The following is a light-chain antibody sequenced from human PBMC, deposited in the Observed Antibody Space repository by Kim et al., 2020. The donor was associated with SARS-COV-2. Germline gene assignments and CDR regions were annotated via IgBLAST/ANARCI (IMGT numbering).Light chain of an antibody. CDR3: QTYDETWST. CDR2: ATS. CDR1: QSVSSTS. Sequence: LSPGDSAPPRCRASQSVSSTSLVWYQQKPGQTPRLLIYATSTRAPDIPDRFSGSGSGTDFTLTINRLDPEDFAVYFCQTYDETWSTFGQGTKLEI. V-gene: IGKV3-20*01. J-gene: IGKJ2*02.